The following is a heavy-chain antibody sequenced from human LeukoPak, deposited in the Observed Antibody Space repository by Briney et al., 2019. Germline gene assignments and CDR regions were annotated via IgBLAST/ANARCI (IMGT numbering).Heavy chain of an antibody. V-gene: IGHV4-4*07. CDR2: IYTSGNT. J-gene: IGHJ4*02. D-gene: IGHD2-15*01. Sequence: SETLSLTCTVSGDSIGNYYWNWIRQPAGKGLEWIGRIYTSGNTDYNPSLKSRITMSVDTSKKQFSLKLRSVTAADTAVCYCAREGSTGELDYWGQGTLVTVSS. CDR3: AREGSTGELDY. CDR1: GDSIGNYY.